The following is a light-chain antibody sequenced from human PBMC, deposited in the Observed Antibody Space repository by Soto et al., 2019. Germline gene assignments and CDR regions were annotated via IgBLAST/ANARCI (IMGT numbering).Light chain of an antibody. CDR2: DAS. CDR3: QQYNSYWT. J-gene: IGKJ1*01. CDR1: QIISSW. V-gene: IGKV1-5*01. Sequence: DIQMTQSPSTLSASVGDRVTITCRASQIISSWLAWYQQKPGKAPKLLIYDASSLESGVPSRFSGSGSGTEFTLTISSLQPYDFATYYCQQYNSYWTFGQGTKVEIK.